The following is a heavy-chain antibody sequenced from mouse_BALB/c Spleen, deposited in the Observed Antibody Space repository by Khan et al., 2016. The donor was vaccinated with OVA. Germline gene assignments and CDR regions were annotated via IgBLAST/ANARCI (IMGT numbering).Heavy chain of an antibody. Sequence: EVELVESGGGLVEPGGSLRLSCATSGFTFSDYYMSWVRQPPGKALEWLGFIRKKASGYTTEYSASVKGRFTISRDNSQSILYHQMNSLRAEDSATYYCARVDCGYGFAYWGQGTLVTVSA. CDR2: IRKKASGYTT. J-gene: IGHJ3*01. V-gene: IGHV7-3*02. CDR3: ARVDCGYGFAY. D-gene: IGHD1-2*01. CDR1: GFTFSDYY.